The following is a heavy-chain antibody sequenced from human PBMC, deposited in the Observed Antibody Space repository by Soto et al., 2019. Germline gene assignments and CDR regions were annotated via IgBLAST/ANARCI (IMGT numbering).Heavy chain of an antibody. Sequence: QITLKESGPTLVKPTQTLTLTCTFSGFSLSTSGVGVGWIRQPPGKALEWLALIYWNDDKRYSPSLKSRLTIHKDTSKNQVVLTMTNMDPVDTATYYCAHYRSTVTTVLGRYFDYWGQGTLVTVSS. J-gene: IGHJ4*02. D-gene: IGHD4-17*01. V-gene: IGHV2-5*01. CDR3: AHYRSTVTTVLGRYFDY. CDR2: IYWNDDK. CDR1: GFSLSTSGVG.